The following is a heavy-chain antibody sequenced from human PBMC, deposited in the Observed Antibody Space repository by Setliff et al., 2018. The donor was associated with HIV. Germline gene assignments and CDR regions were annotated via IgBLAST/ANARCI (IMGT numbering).Heavy chain of an antibody. CDR2: IYYSGRT. CDR1: GDSISSSNYY. CDR3: AAWGPRYSYAPYFFDS. J-gene: IGHJ4*02. D-gene: IGHD5-18*01. Sequence: PSETLSLTCTVSGDSISSSNYYWGWIRQPPGKGLKWIGSIYYSGRTYYNPSLKSRVTISVDTSKNQFSVRLNSVTAADTAVYYCAAWGPRYSYAPYFFDSWGQGTLVTVSS. V-gene: IGHV4-39*01.